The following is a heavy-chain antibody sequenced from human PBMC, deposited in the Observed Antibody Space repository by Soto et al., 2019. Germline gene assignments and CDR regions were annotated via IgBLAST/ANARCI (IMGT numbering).Heavy chain of an antibody. CDR3: LMVTYSGMDV. V-gene: IGHV4-34*01. D-gene: IGHD3-10*01. CDR1: GSPVTAYC. J-gene: IGHJ6*02. CDR2: INNRGNT. Sequence: PSETLSLTCAVDGSPVTAYCWTWIRQHPGKGLEWVGEINNRGNTNYNPSLKSRLTVSLDTSKTQFSLKLTSVTAADTAVYDCLMVTYSGMDVWGQGTTVTVCS.